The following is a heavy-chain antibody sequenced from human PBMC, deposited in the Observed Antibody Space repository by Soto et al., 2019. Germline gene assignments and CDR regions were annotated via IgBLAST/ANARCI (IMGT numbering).Heavy chain of an antibody. CDR1: GYTFTGYY. CDR2: INPNSGGT. J-gene: IGHJ5*02. D-gene: IGHD3-3*01. CDR3: AREYDFWGDQVGWFDP. V-gene: IGHV1-2*04. Sequence: ASVKVSCKASGYTFTGYYMHWVRQAPGQGLEWMGWINPNSGGTNYAQKFQGWVTMTRDTSISTAYMELSRLRSDDTAVYYCAREYDFWGDQVGWFDPWGQGTLVTVSS.